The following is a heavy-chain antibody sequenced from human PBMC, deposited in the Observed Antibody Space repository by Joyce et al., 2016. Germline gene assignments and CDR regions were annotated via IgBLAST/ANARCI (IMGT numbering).Heavy chain of an antibody. Sequence: EVQLVESGGGLLQPGGSLGLSCAASGFTFTNYWMHWVRQGPGKGMVWVARVDSDGSGTSYADSVKGRFTISRDNAKNMVYLKMNSLRTEDTAVYYCGSVFEYWGRGALVTVSS. CDR2: VDSDGSGT. CDR1: GFTFTNYW. V-gene: IGHV3-74*01. CDR3: GSVFEY. J-gene: IGHJ4*02.